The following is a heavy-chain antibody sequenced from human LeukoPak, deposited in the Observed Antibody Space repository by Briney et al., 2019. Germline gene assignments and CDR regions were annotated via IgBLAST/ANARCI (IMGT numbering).Heavy chain of an antibody. D-gene: IGHD1-26*01. J-gene: IGHJ4*02. CDR2: IYSGGNT. CDR1: GFTASTNS. Sequence: GGSLRLSSAASGFTASTNSMGWVRQAPGKGLEWVSVIYSGGNTYYADSVKGRFTISRDNSKNTLYLQMNSLRAEDTAVYYCARDQDSGSFIFDYWGQGTLVTASS. CDR3: ARDQDSGSFIFDY. V-gene: IGHV3-53*01.